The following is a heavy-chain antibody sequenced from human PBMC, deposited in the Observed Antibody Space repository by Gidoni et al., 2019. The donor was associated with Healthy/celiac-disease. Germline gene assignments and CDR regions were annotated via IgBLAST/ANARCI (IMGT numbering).Heavy chain of an antibody. V-gene: IGHV4-39*07. CDR1: GGSISSSSYY. Sequence: QLQLQESGPGLVKPSETLSLTCTAPGGSISSSSYYWGWIRQPPGEGLEWIGSIYYSGSTYYNPSLKSRVTISVDTSKNQFSLKLSSVTAADTAVYYCARNPQRVSGSRDWGQGTLVTVSS. CDR2: IYYSGST. J-gene: IGHJ4*02. D-gene: IGHD1-26*01. CDR3: ARNPQRVSGSRD.